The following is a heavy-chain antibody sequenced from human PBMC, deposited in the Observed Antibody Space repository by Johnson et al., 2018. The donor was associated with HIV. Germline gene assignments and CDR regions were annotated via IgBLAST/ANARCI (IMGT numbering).Heavy chain of an antibody. V-gene: IGHV3-7*01. CDR2: IKEDGSEK. CDR3: ARDWGGYFSGGSCYGDAFDI. CDR1: GFTFRNYL. Sequence: VQLVESGGGLVQPGGSLRLSCAASGFTFRNYLMSWVRQAPGKGLEWVANIKEDGSEKFYVDSVKGRFTISRDNAKNSLYLQMNSLRAEDTAVYYCARDWGGYFSGGSCYGDAFDIWGQGTRVTVSS. D-gene: IGHD2-15*01. J-gene: IGHJ3*02.